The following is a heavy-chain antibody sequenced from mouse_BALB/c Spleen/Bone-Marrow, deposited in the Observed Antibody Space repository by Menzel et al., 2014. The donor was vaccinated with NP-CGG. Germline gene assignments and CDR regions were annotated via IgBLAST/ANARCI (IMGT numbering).Heavy chain of an antibody. D-gene: IGHD1-1*02. CDR3: ARWWDLYFDV. CDR1: GYAFSNSR. CDR2: IYPGDGNT. Sequence: QVQLKQSGPEVVKPGASVKISCKASGYAFSNSRMNWVKQRPGQGLEWIGRIYPGDGNTNYNGKFKGKATLTADKSSSTVYMQLTSLTSVDSAVYLCARWWDLYFDVWGAGTTVTVSS. J-gene: IGHJ1*01. V-gene: IGHV1-82*01.